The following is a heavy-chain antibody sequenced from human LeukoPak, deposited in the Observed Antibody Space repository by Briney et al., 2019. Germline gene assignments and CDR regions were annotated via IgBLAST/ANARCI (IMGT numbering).Heavy chain of an antibody. CDR2: IYYSGST. Sequence: SETLSLTCTVSGGSISSSSYYWGWIRQPPGKGLEWIGSIYYSGSTYYNPSLKSRVTISVDTSKNQFSLKLSSVTAADTAVYYCARRGYYDSSGYPFDYRGQGTLVTVSS. D-gene: IGHD3-22*01. V-gene: IGHV4-39*01. CDR1: GGSISSSSYY. CDR3: ARRGYYDSSGYPFDY. J-gene: IGHJ4*02.